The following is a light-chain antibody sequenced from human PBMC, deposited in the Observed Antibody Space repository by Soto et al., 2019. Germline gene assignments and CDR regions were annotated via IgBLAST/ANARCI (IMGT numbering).Light chain of an antibody. CDR3: QQLKTFPIT. V-gene: IGKV1-9*01. Sequence: IQLTQSPSSLSASVGDRVTITCRASQGIGSYLAWYQQKAGKAPKLLIFAAATLRGGVPSRFSGSGSGTDFTFTVSSLQPADSATYYCQQLKTFPITFGQGTRLEIK. CDR1: QGIGSY. CDR2: AAA. J-gene: IGKJ5*01.